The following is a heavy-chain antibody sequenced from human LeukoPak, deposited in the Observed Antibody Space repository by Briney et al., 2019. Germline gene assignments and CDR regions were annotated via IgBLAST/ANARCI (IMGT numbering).Heavy chain of an antibody. V-gene: IGHV3-74*01. J-gene: IGHJ4*02. CDR2: ISSDGYTI. Sequence: GGSLRLSCAASGNYWMHWVRQAPGKGLVWVSRISSDGYTISYADSVKGRFTISRDNAKNTLYLQMNSLRAEDTAVYYCARDSIAAAGDFDYWGQGTLVTVSS. D-gene: IGHD6-13*01. CDR1: GNYW. CDR3: ARDSIAAAGDFDY.